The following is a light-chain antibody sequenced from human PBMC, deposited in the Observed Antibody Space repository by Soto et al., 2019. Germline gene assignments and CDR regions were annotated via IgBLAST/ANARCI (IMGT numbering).Light chain of an antibody. CDR3: WLYTSFFSF. CDR1: TSDFGTKKF. J-gene: IGLJ2*01. CDR2: EGT. Sequence: QSALTQPASVSGSPGQSITISCIETTSDFGTKKFFSWYQQQPGKAPKLIIYEGTKRPSGVSSRFSGSKSGNTASLTVSGLQSDEEADYLRWLYTSFFSFFGGGTKLTVL. V-gene: IGLV2-14*02.